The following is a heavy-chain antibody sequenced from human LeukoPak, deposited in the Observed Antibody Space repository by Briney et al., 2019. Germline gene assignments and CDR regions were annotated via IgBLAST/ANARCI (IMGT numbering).Heavy chain of an antibody. CDR2: FDPEDDEK. CDR3: AAELSSGYFDY. J-gene: IGHJ4*02. CDR1: GYMFTELS. D-gene: IGHD3-22*01. Sequence: ASVKVSCKVSGYMFTELSMHWVRQAPGKGLEWMGGFDPEDDEKMYAQKFQGRVTMTEDTSTDTAYMELSSLRSEDTAVYYCAAELSSGYFDYRGQGTLVTVSS. V-gene: IGHV1-24*01.